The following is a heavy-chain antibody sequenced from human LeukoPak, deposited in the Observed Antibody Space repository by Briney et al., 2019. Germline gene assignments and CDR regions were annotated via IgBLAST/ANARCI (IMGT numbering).Heavy chain of an antibody. CDR1: GYTFTSYY. J-gene: IGHJ6*02. D-gene: IGHD3-3*01. V-gene: IGHV1-46*01. CDR2: INPSGGST. Sequence: ASVKVSCKASGYTFTSYYMHWVRQAPGQGLEWMGIINPSGGSTSYAQKFQGRVTMTRDTSTSTVYMELSSLRSEDTAVYYCARVTYYDFWSGYFNYYHGMDVWGQGTTVTVSS. CDR3: ARVTYYDFWSGYFNYYHGMDV.